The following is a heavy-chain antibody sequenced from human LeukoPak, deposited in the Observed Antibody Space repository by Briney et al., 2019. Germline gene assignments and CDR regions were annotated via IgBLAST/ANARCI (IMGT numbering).Heavy chain of an antibody. CDR1: GGSISSYY. Sequence: TSETLSLTCTVSGGSISSYYWSWIRQPAGKGLEWIGRIYTSGSTNYNPSLKSRVTISVDTSKNQFSLKLSSVTAADTAVYYCARDRGSSSWSAFDIWGQGTMVTVSS. CDR2: IYTSGST. D-gene: IGHD6-13*01. V-gene: IGHV4-4*07. J-gene: IGHJ3*02. CDR3: ARDRGSSSWSAFDI.